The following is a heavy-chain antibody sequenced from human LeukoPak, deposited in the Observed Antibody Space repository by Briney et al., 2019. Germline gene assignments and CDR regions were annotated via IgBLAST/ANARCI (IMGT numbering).Heavy chain of an antibody. CDR1: GDTFTGYY. CDR3: GRGTIAVVAADLRTDQ. CDR2: INPNSGGT. J-gene: IGHJ4*02. Sequence: ASVKVSCKASGDTFTGYYMHWVRQAPGQGLEWRGWINPNSGGTNSAQQFQGRVAMTRDTSISPAYMELSSLTFDDPAVYYCGRGTIAVVAADLRTDQWGQGTLVIVSS. V-gene: IGHV1-2*02. D-gene: IGHD2-15*01.